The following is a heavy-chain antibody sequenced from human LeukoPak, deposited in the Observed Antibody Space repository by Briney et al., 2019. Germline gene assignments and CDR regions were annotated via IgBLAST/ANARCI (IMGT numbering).Heavy chain of an antibody. V-gene: IGHV4-59*01. Sequence: SETLSLTCTVSGGSISSYYWSWIRQPPGKGLEWIGYIYYSGSTNYNPSLKSRVTISVDTSKNQFSLKLSSVTAADTAVYYCARQPADTASFDYWGQGTLVTVSS. CDR2: IYYSGST. CDR1: GGSISSYY. CDR3: ARQPADTASFDY. J-gene: IGHJ4*02. D-gene: IGHD2-15*01.